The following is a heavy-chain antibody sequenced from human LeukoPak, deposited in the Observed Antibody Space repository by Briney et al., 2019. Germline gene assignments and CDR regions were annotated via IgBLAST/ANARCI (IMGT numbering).Heavy chain of an antibody. V-gene: IGHV4-31*03. Sequence: SDTLSLTCTVSGGSISSGGYYWSWLRQHPGTGLEWIGYIYYSGSTYYNPSLKSRVTISVDTSKNQFSLKLSSVTAADTAVYYCAKDVEGAFDIWGQGTMVTVSS. D-gene: IGHD1-1*01. CDR3: AKDVEGAFDI. CDR2: IYYSGST. J-gene: IGHJ3*02. CDR1: GGSISSGGYY.